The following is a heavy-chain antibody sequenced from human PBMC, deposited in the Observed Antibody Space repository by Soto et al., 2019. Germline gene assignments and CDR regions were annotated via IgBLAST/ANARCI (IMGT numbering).Heavy chain of an antibody. CDR3: ANGRGYGDKGGGIKAQGDDY. Sequence: GGSLRLSCAASGFTFSSYGMHWVRQAPGKGLEWVAVISYDGSNKYYADSVKGRFTISRDNSKNTLYLQMNSLRAEDTAVYYCANGRGYGDKGGGIKAQGDDYWGQGTLVTVSS. D-gene: IGHD4-17*01. V-gene: IGHV3-30*18. CDR1: GFTFSSYG. J-gene: IGHJ4*02. CDR2: ISYDGSNK.